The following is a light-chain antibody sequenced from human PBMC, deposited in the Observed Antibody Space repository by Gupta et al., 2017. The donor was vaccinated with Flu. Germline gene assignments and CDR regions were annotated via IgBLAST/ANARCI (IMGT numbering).Light chain of an antibody. J-gene: IGLJ3*02. V-gene: IGLV1-40*01. CDR2: GNN. Sequence: QSALTPPPSAPGAPGQSATIPCTWSNSNIGAHFYVHWYQQLPGTAPNLLVSGNNNRPSGFPDRFSGSKSSTSASLAITVLQAEDEADYYCQSYYSSRSGHWVFGGGTKLTVL. CDR1: NSNIGAHFY. CDR3: QSYYSSRSGHWV.